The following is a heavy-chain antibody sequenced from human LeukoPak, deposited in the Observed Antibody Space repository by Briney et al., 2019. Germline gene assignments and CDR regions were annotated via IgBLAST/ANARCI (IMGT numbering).Heavy chain of an antibody. CDR3: ARDEGKTRRGYSYGYLY. CDR1: GYTFTSYA. J-gene: IGHJ4*02. D-gene: IGHD5-18*01. Sequence: ASVKVSCKASGYTFTSYAMHWVRQAPGQRLEWMGWINAGNGNTKYSQEFQGRVTITRDTSASTAYMELSRLRSDDTAVYYCARDEGKTRRGYSYGYLYWGQGTLVTVSS. CDR2: INAGNGNT. V-gene: IGHV1-3*01.